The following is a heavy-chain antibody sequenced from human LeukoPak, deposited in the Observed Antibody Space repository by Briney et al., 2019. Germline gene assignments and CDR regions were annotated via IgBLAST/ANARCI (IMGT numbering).Heavy chain of an antibody. CDR2: IRYDGSNK. D-gene: IGHD6-19*01. CDR1: GFTFSSYG. Sequence: GGSLRLSCAASGFTFSSYGMHWVRQAPGKGLEWVAFIRYDGSNKYYADSVKGRFTISRDNSKNTLYLQMNSLRAEDTAVYYCAKGSRIAVAGYYFDYWGQGTLVTVSS. J-gene: IGHJ4*02. CDR3: AKGSRIAVAGYYFDY. V-gene: IGHV3-30*02.